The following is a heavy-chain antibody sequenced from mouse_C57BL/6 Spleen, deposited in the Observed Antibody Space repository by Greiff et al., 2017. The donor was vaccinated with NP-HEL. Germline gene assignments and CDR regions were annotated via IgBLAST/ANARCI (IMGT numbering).Heavy chain of an antibody. V-gene: IGHV1-50*01. CDR2: IDPSDSYT. Sequence: QVQLKQPGAELVKPGASVKLSCKASGYTFTSYWMQWVKQRPGQGLEWIGEIDPSDSYTNYNQKFKGKATLTVDTSSSTAYMQLSSLTSEDSAVYYCARKLGRLHWYFDVWGTGTTVTVSS. D-gene: IGHD4-1*01. CDR1: GYTFTSYW. CDR3: ARKLGRLHWYFDV. J-gene: IGHJ1*03.